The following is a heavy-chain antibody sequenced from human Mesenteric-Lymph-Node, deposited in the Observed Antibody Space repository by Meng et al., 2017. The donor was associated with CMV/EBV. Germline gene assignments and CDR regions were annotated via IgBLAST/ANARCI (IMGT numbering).Heavy chain of an antibody. Sequence: QGRLQGPGPGLVKPSGPLAPTCIVSGVSVTSGAYHWSWIRQSPGKGLEWIGYIYGTGITIYNPSLKSRVTILLETSKNQFSLKLNSVTTADTAVYYCAKSRSSTPGIVDDWGQGTLVTVSS. CDR1: GVSVTSGAYH. J-gene: IGHJ4*02. V-gene: IGHV4-61*08. CDR2: IYGTGIT. CDR3: AKSRSSTPGIVDD. D-gene: IGHD4-23*01.